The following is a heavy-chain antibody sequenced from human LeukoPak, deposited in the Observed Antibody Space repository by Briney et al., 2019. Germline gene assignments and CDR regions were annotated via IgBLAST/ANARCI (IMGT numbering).Heavy chain of an antibody. Sequence: GGSLRLSCAASGFTFDDYGMSWVRQAPGKGLGWVSCMNVVSTGYVHSVKGRFTISRENAKNSLYLQMNSLRAEDTALYYCGSGYYLDYYYYYMDVWGKGTTVTVSS. D-gene: IGHD3-22*01. CDR1: GFTFDDYG. V-gene: IGHV3-20*04. CDR2: MNVVST. J-gene: IGHJ6*03. CDR3: GSGYYLDYYYYYMDV.